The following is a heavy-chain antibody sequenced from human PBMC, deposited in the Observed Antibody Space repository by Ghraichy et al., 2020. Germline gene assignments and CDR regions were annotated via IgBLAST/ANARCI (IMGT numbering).Heavy chain of an antibody. D-gene: IGHD2-2*01. CDR3: ARDHLPAALFYHGMDV. V-gene: IGHV3-33*01. J-gene: IGHJ6*02. CDR1: GFTFTTYG. Sequence: GGSLRLSCAASGFTFTTYGMRWVRQAPGKGLEWVAVIWYDGSNEYYVDSVKGRFTISRDSSKNTLYLQMNNLRAEDTAVYYCARDHLPAALFYHGMDVWGQGTTVTVSS. CDR2: IWYDGSNE.